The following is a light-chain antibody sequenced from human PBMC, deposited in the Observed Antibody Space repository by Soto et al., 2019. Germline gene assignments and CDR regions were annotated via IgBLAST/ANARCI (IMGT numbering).Light chain of an antibody. CDR1: QDIRKY. J-gene: IGKJ3*01. CDR3: QQYDHLPPFT. Sequence: DIQMTQSPSSLSASVGDRVTITCQASQDIRKYLSWYQQKPGRAPKLLIYGASNLETGVPARFTGSGVGTDFAFTISSLQPDDIATYYCQQYDHLPPFTFGPGTKVAIK. CDR2: GAS. V-gene: IGKV1-33*01.